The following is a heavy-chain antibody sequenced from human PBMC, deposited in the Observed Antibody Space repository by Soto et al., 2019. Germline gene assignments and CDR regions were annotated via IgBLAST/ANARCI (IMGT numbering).Heavy chain of an antibody. CDR2: ISGSGGST. D-gene: IGHD2-15*01. J-gene: IGHJ4*02. V-gene: IGHV3-23*01. Sequence: HPGGSLRLSCAASGFTFSSYAMSWVRQAPGKGLEWVSAISGSGGSTYYADSVKGRFTISRDNSKNTLYLQMNSLRAEDTAVYYCAKDLNHCSGGSCHTTKTGYYFDYWGQGTLVTVSS. CDR3: AKDLNHCSGGSCHTTKTGYYFDY. CDR1: GFTFSSYA.